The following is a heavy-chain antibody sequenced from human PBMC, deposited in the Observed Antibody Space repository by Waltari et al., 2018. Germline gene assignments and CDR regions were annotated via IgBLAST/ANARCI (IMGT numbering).Heavy chain of an antibody. D-gene: IGHD3-22*01. CDR2: IRYDGSNK. V-gene: IGHV3-30*02. CDR1: GFTFSSYG. CDR3: AKDRDYDSSGYYIFQH. J-gene: IGHJ1*01. Sequence: QVQLVESGGGVVQPGGSLRLSCAASGFTFSSYGMHWVRQAPGKGLEWVAFIRYDGSNKYYADSVKGRFTISRDNSKNTLYLQMNSLRAEDTAVYYCAKDRDYDSSGYYIFQHWGQGTLVTVSS.